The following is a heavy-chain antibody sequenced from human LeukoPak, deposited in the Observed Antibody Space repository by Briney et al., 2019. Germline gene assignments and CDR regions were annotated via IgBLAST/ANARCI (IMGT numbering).Heavy chain of an antibody. CDR1: GFTFSSYG. CDR2: IRYDGSNK. D-gene: IGHD3-10*01. V-gene: IGHV3-30*02. J-gene: IGHJ4*02. Sequence: PAGGSLRLSCAASGFTFSSYGMHWVRQAPGKGLEWVAFIRYDGSNKYYADSVKGRFTISRDNSKNSLYLQMNSLRAEDTAVYYCAKVPSGVRGVTCYWGQGTLVTVSS. CDR3: AKVPSGVRGVTCY.